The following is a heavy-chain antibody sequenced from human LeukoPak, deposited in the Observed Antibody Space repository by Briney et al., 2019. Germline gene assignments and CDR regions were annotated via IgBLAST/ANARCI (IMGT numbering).Heavy chain of an antibody. Sequence: ASVRVSCKASGYTFTNYAIHWVRQAPGQGLEWMGWINTNTDNPTYAPGFTGRFVFSLDTSVTTTYLQINSLKPDDTALYYCARDIKDYFGSGIYSLPRFDPWGQGTLITVSS. CDR3: ARDIKDYFGSGIYSLPRFDP. V-gene: IGHV7-4-1*02. CDR2: INTNTDNP. J-gene: IGHJ5*02. D-gene: IGHD3-10*01. CDR1: GYTFTNYA.